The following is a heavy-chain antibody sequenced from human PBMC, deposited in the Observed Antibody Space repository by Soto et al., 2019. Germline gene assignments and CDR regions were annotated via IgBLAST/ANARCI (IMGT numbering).Heavy chain of an antibody. CDR1: NYPFSSYG. D-gene: IGHD6-13*01. J-gene: IGHJ4*02. CDR2: ISVYNDIT. CDR3: ARDSGSDLPGPGAAFDY. Sequence: ASVKVSCKTSNYPFSSYGISWVRQAPGQGLEWMGWISVYNDITEYAQKLRGRVTMTTDTSTNTAFMELRSLTSDDTAVYYCARDSGSDLPGPGAAFDYSGPGTLVTLSS. V-gene: IGHV1-18*01.